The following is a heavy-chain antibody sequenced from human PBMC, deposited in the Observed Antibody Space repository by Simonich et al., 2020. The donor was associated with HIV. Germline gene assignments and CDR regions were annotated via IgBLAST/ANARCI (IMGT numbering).Heavy chain of an antibody. CDR1: GGSFSGYY. Sequence: QVQLQQWGAGLLKPSETLSLTCAVYGGSFSGYYWSCIRQPPGKGLGWIGEITHSGSPNYNPSLKSRVTISVDTSKNQFSLKLSSVTAADTAVYYCARRHPTTVTTPYFDYWGQGTLVTVSS. CDR2: ITHSGSP. D-gene: IGHD4-17*01. J-gene: IGHJ4*02. CDR3: ARRHPTTVTTPYFDY. V-gene: IGHV4-34*01.